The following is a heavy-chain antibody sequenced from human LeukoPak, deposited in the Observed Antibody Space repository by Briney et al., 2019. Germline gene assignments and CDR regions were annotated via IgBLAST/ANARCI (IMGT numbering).Heavy chain of an antibody. CDR2: IYTSGST. Sequence: SETLSLTCTVSGGSISSGSYYWSWIRQPAGKGLEWIGRIYTSGSTNYNPSLKSRVTISVDTSKNQFSLKLSSVTAADTAVYYCARNRVPRYCSSTSCPGGRFDYWGQGTLVTVSS. V-gene: IGHV4-61*02. CDR3: ARNRVPRYCSSTSCPGGRFDY. J-gene: IGHJ4*02. D-gene: IGHD2-2*01. CDR1: GGSISSGSYY.